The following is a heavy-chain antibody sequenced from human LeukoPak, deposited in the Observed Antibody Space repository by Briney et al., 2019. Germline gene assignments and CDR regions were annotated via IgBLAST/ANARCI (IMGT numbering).Heavy chain of an antibody. J-gene: IGHJ5*02. V-gene: IGHV1-69*05. CDR3: ARDQSGYSSSWGWFGP. D-gene: IGHD6-13*01. CDR2: IIPIFGTA. CDR1: GGTFSSYA. Sequence: SVKVFCKASGGTFSSYAISWVRQAPGQGLEWMGGIIPIFGTANYAQKFQGRVTITTDESTSTAYMELSSLRSEDTAVYYCARDQSGYSSSWGWFGPWGQGTLVTVSS.